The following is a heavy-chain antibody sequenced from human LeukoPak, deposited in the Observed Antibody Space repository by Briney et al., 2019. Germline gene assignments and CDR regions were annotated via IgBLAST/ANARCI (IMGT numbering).Heavy chain of an antibody. CDR2: IRSKANNYAT. Sequence: PGGSLRLSCAASGFTFSSYEMNWVRQASGKGLEWVARIRSKANNYATEYGASVKGRFTISRDDAKNTAYLQMNSLKTEDTAIYYCSAGPSGWTEFFQHWGQGTLVTVSS. CDR1: GFTFSSYE. CDR3: SAGPSGWTEFFQH. V-gene: IGHV3-73*01. J-gene: IGHJ1*01. D-gene: IGHD6-19*01.